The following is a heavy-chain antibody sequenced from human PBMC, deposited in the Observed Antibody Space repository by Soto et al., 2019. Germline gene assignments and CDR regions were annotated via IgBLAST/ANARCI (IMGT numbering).Heavy chain of an antibody. CDR2: IWYDGSNK. Sequence: PGGSLRLSCAASGFTFSSYGMHWVRQAPGKGLEWVAVIWYDGSNKYYADFVKGRFTISRDNSKNTLYLQMNSLRAEDTAVYYCAREYMDYDILTGYYYGMDVWGQGTTVTVSS. D-gene: IGHD3-9*01. V-gene: IGHV3-33*01. CDR1: GFTFSSYG. J-gene: IGHJ6*02. CDR3: AREYMDYDILTGYYYGMDV.